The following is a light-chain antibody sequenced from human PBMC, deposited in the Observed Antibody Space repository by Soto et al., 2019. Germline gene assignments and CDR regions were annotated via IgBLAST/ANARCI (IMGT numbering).Light chain of an antibody. CDR3: QQYGSSPPLT. V-gene: IGKV3-20*01. Sequence: LSLSPGERATLSCRASQSVSSSYLAWYQHKPGQAPRLLIYGASSRATGIPDRFSGSGSGTDFTLSISRLEPEDFAVYYCQQYGSSPPLTFGGGTKVEIK. CDR2: GAS. J-gene: IGKJ4*01. CDR1: QSVSSSY.